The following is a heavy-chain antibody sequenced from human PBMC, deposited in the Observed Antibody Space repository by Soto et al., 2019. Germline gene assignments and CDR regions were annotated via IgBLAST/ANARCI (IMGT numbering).Heavy chain of an antibody. Sequence: QEQLQESGPGLVKPSQTLSLTCTVSGGSISSGDYYWSWIRQPPGKGLEWIGYIYYSGSTYYNPSLKSRVTISVDTSKNQFSLNLSSVTAADTAVYYCARDRGSSWMYKWFDPWGQGTQVTVSS. D-gene: IGHD6-13*01. V-gene: IGHV4-30-4*01. CDR2: IYYSGST. CDR1: GGSISSGDYY. CDR3: ARDRGSSWMYKWFDP. J-gene: IGHJ5*02.